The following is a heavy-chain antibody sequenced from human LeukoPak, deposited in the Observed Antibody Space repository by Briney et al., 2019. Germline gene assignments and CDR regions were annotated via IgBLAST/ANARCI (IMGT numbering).Heavy chain of an antibody. V-gene: IGHV3-23*01. D-gene: IGHD3-10*01. J-gene: IGHJ4*02. CDR3: AKSRRWVGASMTFDY. CDR2: ISGSGGST. CDR1: GFTFSSYA. Sequence: PGGSLRLSCAASGFTFSSYAMSWVRQAPGKGLEWVSAISGSGGSTYYADSVKGRFTISRDNSKNTLYLQMNSLRAEDTAVYYCAKSRRWVGASMTFDYWGQGTLVTVSS.